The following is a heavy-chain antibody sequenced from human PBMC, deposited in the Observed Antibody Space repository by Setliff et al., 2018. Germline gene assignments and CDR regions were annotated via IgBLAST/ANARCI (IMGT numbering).Heavy chain of an antibody. V-gene: IGHV3-23*01. CDR1: GFTFSSYA. CDR3: AKEGGISALVNWWYFDL. D-gene: IGHD6-13*01. J-gene: IGHJ2*01. CDR2: ISGSGGST. Sequence: LRLSCAASGFTFSSYAMNWVRQAPGKGLEWVSAISGSGGSTYYADSVKGRFTISRDNSKNTLYLQMNSLRAEDTAVYYCAKEGGISALVNWWYFDLWGRGTLVTVSS.